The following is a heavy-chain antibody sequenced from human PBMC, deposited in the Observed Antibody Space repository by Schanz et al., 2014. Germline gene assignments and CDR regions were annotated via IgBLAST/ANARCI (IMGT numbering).Heavy chain of an antibody. J-gene: IGHJ4*02. CDR1: GFTFGSYG. CDR3: AKDLLYGAPMPLNHLDY. V-gene: IGHV3-23*01. CDR2: ISGGGGTR. D-gene: IGHD2-2*01. Sequence: EEQLLQSGGGLVQPGGSLRLSCAASGFTFGSYGMSWVRQGPGKGLEWVSGISGGGGTRNYADSVKGRFTVFRDNSKNTLYLQMNSLRAEDTAVYYCAKDLLYGAPMPLNHLDYWGQGTLVTVSS.